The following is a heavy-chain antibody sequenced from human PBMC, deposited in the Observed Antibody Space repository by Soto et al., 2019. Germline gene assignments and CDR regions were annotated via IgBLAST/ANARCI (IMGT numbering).Heavy chain of an antibody. D-gene: IGHD5-12*01. V-gene: IGHV4-30-2*01. CDR3: AAGGGLPRYY. Sequence: QLQLQESGSGLVKPSQTLSLTCAVSGGSISSGGYSWSWIRQPPGKGLEWIGYIYHSGSTYYNPSATRRVTISVDRSTNQFSLKLSSVTAADTAVYYCAAGGGLPRYYWGQGTLVTVSS. CDR1: GGSISSGGYS. CDR2: IYHSGST. J-gene: IGHJ4*02.